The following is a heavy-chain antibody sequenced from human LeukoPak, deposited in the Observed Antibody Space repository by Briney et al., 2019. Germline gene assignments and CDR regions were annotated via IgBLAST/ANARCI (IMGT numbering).Heavy chain of an antibody. CDR3: ARHEEEDGYNAKTPDY. V-gene: IGHV4-39*01. D-gene: IGHD5-24*01. CDR2: IHYRLPT. CDR1: GVSISGTNYY. J-gene: IGHJ4*02. Sequence: PETLSLTCDVSGVSISGTNYYWGWIRQPPGMGLEWIGSIHYRLPTFYNPLLKSRVTISVDTSKNQISLRLRSVTAADTAVYYCARHEEEDGYNAKTPDYWGQGTLVTVSS.